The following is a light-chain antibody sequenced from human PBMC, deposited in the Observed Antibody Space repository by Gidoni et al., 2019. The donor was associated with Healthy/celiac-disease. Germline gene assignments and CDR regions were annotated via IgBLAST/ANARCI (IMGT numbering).Light chain of an antibody. CDR1: QSVSSY. V-gene: IGKV3-11*01. J-gene: IGKJ4*01. Sequence: EIVLTQSPATLSLSPGQRATLSCRASQSVSSYLAWYEQKPGQAPMLLIDDSSNRSNGITARFSGSWSGTDFSLAISSLEPEDFAVYYCQQRSNWPLTFGGGTKVEIK. CDR3: QQRSNWPLT. CDR2: DSS.